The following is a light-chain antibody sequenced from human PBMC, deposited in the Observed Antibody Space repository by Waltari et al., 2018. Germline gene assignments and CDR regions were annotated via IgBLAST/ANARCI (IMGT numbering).Light chain of an antibody. CDR3: QQYNSYSGFT. CDR1: QSISSW. Sequence: DIRMTQSPSTLSASVGDRVTITCRASQSISSWLAWYQQKPGKAPKLLIYKASSLESGVPSRFSGSGSGTEFTLTISCLQPDDFATYYCQQYNSYSGFTFGPGTKVDIK. CDR2: KAS. J-gene: IGKJ3*01. V-gene: IGKV1-5*03.